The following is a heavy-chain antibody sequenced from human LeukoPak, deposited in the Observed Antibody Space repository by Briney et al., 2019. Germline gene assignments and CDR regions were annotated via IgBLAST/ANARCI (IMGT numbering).Heavy chain of an antibody. D-gene: IGHD6-13*01. CDR1: GFTFRGYT. CDR2: ISWDGNKK. Sequence: PGGSLRLSCGASGFTFRGYTMHWVRQAPGKGLQWVSVISWDGNKKFYADSVEGRFTISRDNSKNTLSLQMNSLRLEDTAFYYCAREGGNSTSWGYFDYWGQGTLVTVSS. J-gene: IGHJ4*02. CDR3: AREGGNSTSWGYFDY. V-gene: IGHV3-30*04.